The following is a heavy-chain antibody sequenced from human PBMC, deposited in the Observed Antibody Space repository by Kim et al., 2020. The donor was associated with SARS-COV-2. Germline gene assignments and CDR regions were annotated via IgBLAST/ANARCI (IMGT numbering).Heavy chain of an antibody. Sequence: SETLSLTCSVSGGYINTNHYYWAWIRQPPGKGLEWIGTIYHRGSTYYNPSLKSRVTISVDTSRNQFSLKLASVTAADPAVYYCARRTEAGGYFDFWGQG. D-gene: IGHD3-16*01. CDR3: ARRTEAGGYFDF. J-gene: IGHJ4*02. CDR2: IYHRGST. CDR1: GGYINTNHYY. V-gene: IGHV4-39*01.